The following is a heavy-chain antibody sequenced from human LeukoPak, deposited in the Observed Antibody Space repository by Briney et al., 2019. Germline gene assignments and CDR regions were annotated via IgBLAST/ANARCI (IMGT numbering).Heavy chain of an antibody. V-gene: IGHV3-9*01. CDR2: ISWNSGSI. J-gene: IGHJ5*02. D-gene: IGHD6-13*01. Sequence: PGGSLRLSCAASGFTFDDYAMHWVRQAPGKGLEWVSGISWNSGSIGYADSVKGRFTISRDNAKNSLYLQMNSLRAEDTALYYCAKMAAAAAWFDPWGQGTLVTVSS. CDR3: AKMAAAAAWFDP. CDR1: GFTFDDYA.